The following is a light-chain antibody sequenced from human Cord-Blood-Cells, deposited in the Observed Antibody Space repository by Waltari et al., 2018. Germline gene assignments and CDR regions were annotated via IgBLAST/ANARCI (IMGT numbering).Light chain of an antibody. CDR2: AAS. J-gene: IGKJ2*03. CDR3: HQYYSYPYS. CDR1: QGISSY. V-gene: IGKV1-8*01. Sequence: AIRMTQSQSSFSSSTGDRVTITCRGRQGISSYLAWYQQKPGKAPKLLIYAASTLQSGVPARFSGSGSGTDFTLTISCLQSEDFATYYCHQYYSYPYSFGQGTKLEIK.